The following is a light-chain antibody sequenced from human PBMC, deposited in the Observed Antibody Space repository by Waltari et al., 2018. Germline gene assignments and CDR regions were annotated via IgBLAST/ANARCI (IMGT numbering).Light chain of an antibody. CDR2: DSY. CDR1: HYISAD. V-gene: IGKV3-11*01. J-gene: IGKJ5*01. Sequence: EIVLTQSPATVSLFPGERATIPCRASHYISADLAWYQQKPGQAPRLLVYDSYNRATGVPARFSGRGSGTDFTLTITSLDPEDSAVYYCQQRNDWPVTFGQGTRVEIK. CDR3: QQRNDWPVT.